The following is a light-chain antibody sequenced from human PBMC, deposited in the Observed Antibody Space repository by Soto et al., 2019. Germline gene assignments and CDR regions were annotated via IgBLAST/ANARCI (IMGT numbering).Light chain of an antibody. CDR2: GAS. Sequence: EIVLTQSPGTLSLSPGERATLSCRASQSFSSRYLAWYQQKPGQAPRLLIYGASSRATGIPDRFSGSGSGTDFTLTISRLEPEDFAVYYCQQYGSSLTWTFGQGTKVDIK. CDR3: QQYGSSLTWT. V-gene: IGKV3-20*01. J-gene: IGKJ1*01. CDR1: QSFSSRY.